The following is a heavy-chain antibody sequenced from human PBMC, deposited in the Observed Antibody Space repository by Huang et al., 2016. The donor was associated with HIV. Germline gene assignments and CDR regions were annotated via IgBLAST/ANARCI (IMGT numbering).Heavy chain of an antibody. CDR2: INTNTRNT. J-gene: IGHJ4*02. CDR3: ARGRFDY. V-gene: IGHV7-4-1*02. Sequence: QVQLVQSGSELKKPGASVKVSCKASGYTFTSYAMNWVRTAPGQGLDWIRWINTNTRNTTDAQGFTGRFVCSLDTSVSAAYLQISSLKAENTAVYYWARGRFDYWGQGTLVTVSS. CDR1: GYTFTSYA.